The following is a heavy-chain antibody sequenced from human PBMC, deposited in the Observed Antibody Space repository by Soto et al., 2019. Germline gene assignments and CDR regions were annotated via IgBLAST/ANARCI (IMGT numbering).Heavy chain of an antibody. CDR3: ARGRRSLYASNPIDAFDI. D-gene: IGHD2-8*01. CDR2: IYPGDSDT. CDR1: GYSFTSYW. V-gene: IGHV5-51*01. Sequence: PGESLKISCKGSGYSFTSYWIGWVRQMPGKGLEWMGIIYPGDSDTRYSPSFQGQVTISADKSISTAYLQWSSLKASDTAMYYCARGRRSLYASNPIDAFDIWGQGTMVTVSS. J-gene: IGHJ3*02.